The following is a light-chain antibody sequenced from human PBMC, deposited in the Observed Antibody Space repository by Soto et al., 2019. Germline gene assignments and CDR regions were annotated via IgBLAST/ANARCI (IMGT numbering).Light chain of an antibody. CDR3: QQRANWPPLT. J-gene: IGKJ4*01. Sequence: EIFLTQSPATLSLSPGQRAVLSCRASQTVYSYLAWYQHKPGQAPRLLIYDAFKRATDIPPRFSGSGYGTDFTLTISSLEPDDFAVYYCQQRANWPPLTFGGGTKVEI. CDR1: QTVYSY. V-gene: IGKV3-11*01. CDR2: DAF.